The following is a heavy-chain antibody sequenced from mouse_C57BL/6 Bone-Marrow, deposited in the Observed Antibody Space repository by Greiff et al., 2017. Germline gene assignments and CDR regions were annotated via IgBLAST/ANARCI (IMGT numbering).Heavy chain of an antibody. CDR1: GFNIKDDY. CDR2: IDPENGDT. Sequence: VQLQQSGAELVRPGASVKLSCTASGFNIKDDYMHWVKQRPEQGLEWIGWIDPENGDTEYASKFQGKATITADPSSNTAYLQLSSLTSEDTAVYYCTTVPFDYWGQGTTLTVSS. CDR3: TTVPFDY. J-gene: IGHJ2*01. V-gene: IGHV14-4*01.